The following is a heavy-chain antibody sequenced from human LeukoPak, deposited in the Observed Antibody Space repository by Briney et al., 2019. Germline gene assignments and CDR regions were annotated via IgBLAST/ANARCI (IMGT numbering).Heavy chain of an antibody. Sequence: PGGSLRLSCAASGFTFSSYSMNWVRQAPGKGLEWVSSISSSYIYYADSVKGRFTISRDNAKNSLYLQMNSLRAEDTAVYYCARVLPRQQLAQTYYYYGMDVWGQGTTVTVSS. CDR3: ARVLPRQQLAQTYYYYGMDV. V-gene: IGHV3-21*01. CDR2: ISSSYI. D-gene: IGHD6-13*01. CDR1: GFTFSSYS. J-gene: IGHJ6*02.